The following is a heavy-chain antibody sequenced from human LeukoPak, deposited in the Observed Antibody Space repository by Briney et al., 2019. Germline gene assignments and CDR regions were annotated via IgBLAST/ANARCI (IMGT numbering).Heavy chain of an antibody. CDR2: IIPIFGTA. J-gene: IGHJ5*02. CDR3: ASCIAAAHNWFDP. CDR1: GGTFSSYA. Sequence: SVKVSCKASGGTFSSYAISWVRQAPGQGLEWMGGIIPIFGTANYAQKFQGRVTITADESTSTAYMELSSLRSEDTAVYYCASCIAAAHNWFDPWGQGTLVTVSS. V-gene: IGHV1-69*01. D-gene: IGHD6-13*01.